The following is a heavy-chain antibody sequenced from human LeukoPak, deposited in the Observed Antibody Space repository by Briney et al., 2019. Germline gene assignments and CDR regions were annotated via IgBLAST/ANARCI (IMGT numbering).Heavy chain of an antibody. CDR2: INAGSGNT. D-gene: IGHD3-22*01. CDR3: ARDNPYYYDSSGYYYVNFDY. Sequence: ASVKVSCKASGYTFTSYAMQWVRQAPGQRLEWMGWINAGSGNTEYSQKFQGRVTITRDTSASTAYMELSSLRSEDTAVYYCARDNPYYYDSSGYYYVNFDYWGQGTLVTVSS. J-gene: IGHJ4*02. CDR1: GYTFTSYA. V-gene: IGHV1-3*01.